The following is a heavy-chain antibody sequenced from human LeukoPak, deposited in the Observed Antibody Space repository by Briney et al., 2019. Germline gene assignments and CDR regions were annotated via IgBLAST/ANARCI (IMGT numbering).Heavy chain of an antibody. CDR2: INPSGGST. CDR3: ARDTEDFDY. CDR1: GYTFTSYY. Sequence: ASVKVSCKASGYTFTSYYIHWVRQAPGQGLGWMGIINPSGGSTTYAQKFQGRVTMTRDTSTSTVYMELSSLRSEDTAVYYCARDTEDFDYWGQGTLVTVSS. J-gene: IGHJ4*02. V-gene: IGHV1-46*01.